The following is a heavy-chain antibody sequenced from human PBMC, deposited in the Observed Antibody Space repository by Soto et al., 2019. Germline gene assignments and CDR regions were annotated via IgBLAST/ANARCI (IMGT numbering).Heavy chain of an antibody. Sequence: QVQLQESGPGLVKPSETLSLTCTVSGGSISSYYWSWIRQPPGKGLEWIGFVYYSGSTNYNPSLTRGATISLDVSRIRQTPRPASATSADTAVYYSTTRLTLATTTVYAIDIWGRGTMLTVPS. CDR3: TTRLTLATTTVYAIDI. CDR1: GGSISSYY. CDR2: VYYSGST. V-gene: IGHV4-59*03. D-gene: IGHD4-17*01. J-gene: IGHJ3*02.